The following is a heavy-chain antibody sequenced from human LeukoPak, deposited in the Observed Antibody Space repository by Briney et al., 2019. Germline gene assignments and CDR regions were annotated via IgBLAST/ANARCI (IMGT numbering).Heavy chain of an antibody. J-gene: IGHJ3*02. CDR2: TSSGSCWI. CDR1: GFTFSDYS. V-gene: IGHV3-21*01. CDR3: ARENSDCSGGSCYEGEGAFDI. Sequence: GGSLRLSCAASGFTFSDYSMNWVRQTPGKGLEWVASTSSGSCWIYYADSVRGRFTISRDNAKNSLYLQMNSLRAEDTAVYYCARENSDCSGGSCYEGEGAFDIWGQGTMVTVSS. D-gene: IGHD2-15*01.